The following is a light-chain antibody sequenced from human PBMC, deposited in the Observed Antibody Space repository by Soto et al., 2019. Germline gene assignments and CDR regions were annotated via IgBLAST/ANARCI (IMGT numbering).Light chain of an antibody. CDR1: SSDVGGYNY. J-gene: IGLJ1*01. Sequence: QSVLTQPASVSGSPGQSITISCTGTSSDVGGYNYVSWYQQHPGKAPKFMIYDVSNRPSGVSNRFSSFKSGNTASLTISGLQAEDEADYYCTSYTTSNTRQIVFGTGTKVTVL. V-gene: IGLV2-14*01. CDR2: DVS. CDR3: TSYTTSNTRQIV.